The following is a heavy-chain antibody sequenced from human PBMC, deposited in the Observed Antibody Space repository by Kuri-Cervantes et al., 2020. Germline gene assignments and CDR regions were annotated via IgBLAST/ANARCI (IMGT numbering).Heavy chain of an antibody. CDR2: ISWNSGSI. CDR1: GFTSSSYG. D-gene: IGHD5-18*01. J-gene: IGHJ4*02. CDR3: AKDWAAMVRGCDY. Sequence: SLKISCAASGFTSSSYGMHWVRQAPGKGLEWVAGISWNSGSIGYADSVKGRFTITRDNAKNSLYLQMNSLRAEDTALYYCAKDWAAMVRGCDYWGQGTLVTVSS. V-gene: IGHV3-9*02.